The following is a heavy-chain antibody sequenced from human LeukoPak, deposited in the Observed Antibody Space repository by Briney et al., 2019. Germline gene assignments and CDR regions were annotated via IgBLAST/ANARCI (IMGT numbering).Heavy chain of an antibody. CDR3: ARHHGGNYYYYMDV. J-gene: IGHJ6*03. CDR2: IYYSGST. Sequence: SETLSLTCSVSSGSISSSSYYWGWIRQPPGKGLEWIGSIYYSGSTYYNPSLKSRVTISVDTSKNQFSLKLSSVTAADTAVYYCARHHGGNYYYYMDVWGKGTTVTVSS. D-gene: IGHD4-23*01. V-gene: IGHV4-39*01. CDR1: SGSISSSSYY.